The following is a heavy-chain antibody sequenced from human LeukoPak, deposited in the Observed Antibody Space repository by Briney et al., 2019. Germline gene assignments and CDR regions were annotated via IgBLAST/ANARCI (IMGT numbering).Heavy chain of an antibody. CDR1: EFTFSSYS. D-gene: IGHD5-12*01. CDR2: ISGSGNTK. Sequence: GESLRLSCAASEFTFSSYSMNWVRQAPGKGLEWVSYISGSGNTKYYADSVKGRFTISRDNAKNSLYLQMNSLRDEDTAVYYCASPHSGYGWGQGTLVTVSS. V-gene: IGHV3-48*02. CDR3: ASPHSGYG. J-gene: IGHJ4*02.